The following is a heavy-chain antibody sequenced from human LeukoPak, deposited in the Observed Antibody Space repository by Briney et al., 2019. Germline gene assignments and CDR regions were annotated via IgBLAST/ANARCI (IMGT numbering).Heavy chain of an antibody. CDR3: ARDRRYSYGYDAFDI. J-gene: IGHJ3*02. V-gene: IGHV4-39*07. CDR1: GGSISSNSYY. D-gene: IGHD5-18*01. CDR2: IYYSGST. Sequence: PSETLSLTCTVSGGSISSNSYYWGWIRQPPGKGLEWIGTIYYSGSTYYNPSLKSRVTISVDTSKNQFSLKLSSVTAADTAMYYCARDRRYSYGYDAFDIWGQGTMVTVSS.